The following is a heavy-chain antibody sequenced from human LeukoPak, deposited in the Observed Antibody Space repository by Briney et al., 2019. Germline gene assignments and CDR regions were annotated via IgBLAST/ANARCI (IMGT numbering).Heavy chain of an antibody. D-gene: IGHD3-22*01. J-gene: IGHJ4*02. CDR1: GFTFSSYG. CDR3: AKEFLSGYFYPFDY. Sequence: GGTLRLSCAASGFTFSSYGMSWVRQAPGKGLEWVSAISGSDGSTYYADSVKGRFTISRDNSKNTLYLQLNSLRAEDTAIYYCAKEFLSGYFYPFDYWGQGTLVTVSS. CDR2: ISGSDGST. V-gene: IGHV3-23*01.